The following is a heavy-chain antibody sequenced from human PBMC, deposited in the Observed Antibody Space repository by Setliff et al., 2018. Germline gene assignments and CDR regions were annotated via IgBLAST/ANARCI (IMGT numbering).Heavy chain of an antibody. D-gene: IGHD6-13*01. Sequence: PGESLKISCKGSGYNFINYWIGWVRQMHGKGLEWMGIIYPSDSVIRYSPSFQGQVTISADKSISTAYLQLSSLNASDTAIYYCSRPAYSSRWYEIKGLDYWAQGTLVTVSS. V-gene: IGHV5-51*01. CDR2: IYPSDSVI. J-gene: IGHJ4*02. CDR3: SRPAYSSRWYEIKGLDY. CDR1: GYNFINYW.